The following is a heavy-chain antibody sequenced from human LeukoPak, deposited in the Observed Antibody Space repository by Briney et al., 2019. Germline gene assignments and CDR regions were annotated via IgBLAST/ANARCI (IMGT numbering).Heavy chain of an antibody. Sequence: GGSLRLSCAASGFTVSSNYMSWVRQAPGKGLEWVSVIYGGGSTYYADSVKGRFTISRDNSKNTLYLQMNSLRAEDTAVYYCARDSSSFFDYWGQGTLVTVSS. V-gene: IGHV3-66*01. CDR3: ARDSSSFFDY. D-gene: IGHD6-13*01. CDR1: GFTVSSNY. CDR2: IYGGGST. J-gene: IGHJ4*02.